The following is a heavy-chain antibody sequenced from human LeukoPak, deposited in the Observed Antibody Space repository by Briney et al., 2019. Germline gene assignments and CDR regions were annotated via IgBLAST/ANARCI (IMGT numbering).Heavy chain of an antibody. Sequence: GGSLRLSCAASGFTFSSYAMHWVRQAPGKGLEWVAVISYDGSNKYYADSVKGRFTISRDNSKNTLYLQMDSLRAEDTAVYYCARDGALAAVFDYWGQGTLVTVSS. CDR1: GFTFSSYA. CDR2: ISYDGSNK. V-gene: IGHV3-30-3*01. CDR3: ARDGALAAVFDY. J-gene: IGHJ4*02. D-gene: IGHD6-13*01.